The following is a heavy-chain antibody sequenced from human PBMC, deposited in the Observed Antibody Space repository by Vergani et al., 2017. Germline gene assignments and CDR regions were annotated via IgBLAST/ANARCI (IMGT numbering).Heavy chain of an antibody. D-gene: IGHD6-6*01. CDR3: AKXLGTSSGGGWFDP. Sequence: EVQLEESGGGLVLPGRSLRLSCVASGFTSAGYAMHWVRQAPGKGLEWVSGISWNSNSIGYADSVKGRFTISRDNAKNYLYLQMNSLRAEDTALYYCAKXLGTSSGGGWFDPWGQGTLVTVSS. V-gene: IGHV3-9*02. CDR1: GFTSAGYA. J-gene: IGHJ5*02. CDR2: ISWNSNSI.